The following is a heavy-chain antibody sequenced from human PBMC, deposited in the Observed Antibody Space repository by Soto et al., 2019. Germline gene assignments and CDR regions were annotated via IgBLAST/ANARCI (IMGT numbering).Heavy chain of an antibody. CDR3: ARDRYSSSWYPRNWFDP. J-gene: IGHJ5*02. CDR2: IKQDGSEK. D-gene: IGHD6-13*01. V-gene: IGHV3-7*01. CDR1: GFTFSSYW. Sequence: EVQLVESGGGLVQPGGSLRLSCAASGFTFSSYWMSWVRQAPGKGLEWVANIKQDGSEKYYVDSVKGRFTIARDNAKNSLYLEMNSLRAEDTAVYYCARDRYSSSWYPRNWFDPWGQGTLVTVSS.